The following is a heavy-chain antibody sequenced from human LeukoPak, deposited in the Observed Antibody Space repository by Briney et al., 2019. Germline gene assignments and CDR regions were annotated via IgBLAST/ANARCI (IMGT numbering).Heavy chain of an antibody. Sequence: GGSLRLSCAASGFTFSSYSMNWVRQAPGEGLEWVSAISGSGGSTYYADSVKGRFTISRDNSKNTLYLQMNSLRAEDTAVYYCARPLFNIVVVVAAQGAFDIWGQGTMVTVSS. J-gene: IGHJ3*02. CDR3: ARPLFNIVVVVAAQGAFDI. V-gene: IGHV3-23*01. CDR1: GFTFSSYS. D-gene: IGHD2-15*01. CDR2: ISGSGGST.